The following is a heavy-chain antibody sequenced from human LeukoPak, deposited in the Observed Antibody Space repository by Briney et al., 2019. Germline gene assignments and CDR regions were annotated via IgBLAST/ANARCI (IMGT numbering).Heavy chain of an antibody. J-gene: IGHJ4*02. CDR2: ISSSGSIM. CDR1: GFSFSSYE. V-gene: IGHV3-48*03. Sequence: GGSLTLSCAASGFSFSSYEMNWVRQAPGKGLEWVSYISSSGSIMYSADSVKGRFTISRDNAKSSLYLQMNSLRAEDTAIYYCSGQYSSSSVVDYWGQGTLVTVSS. CDR3: SGQYSSSSVVDY. D-gene: IGHD6-6*01.